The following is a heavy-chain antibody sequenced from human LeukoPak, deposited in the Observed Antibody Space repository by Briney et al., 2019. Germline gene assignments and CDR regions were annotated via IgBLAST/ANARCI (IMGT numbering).Heavy chain of an antibody. V-gene: IGHV3-15*01. CDR1: GFTFSNAW. CDR3: TTDRLDYADFTYYFDY. J-gene: IGHJ4*02. CDR2: IKSKTDGGTT. D-gene: IGHD3/OR15-3a*01. Sequence: PGGSLRLSCAASGFTFSNAWMSWVRQAPGKGLEWVGRIKSKTDGGTTDYAAPVKGRFTIPRDDSKNTLYLQMNSLKTEDTAVYYCTTDRLDYADFTYYFDYWGQGTLVTVSS.